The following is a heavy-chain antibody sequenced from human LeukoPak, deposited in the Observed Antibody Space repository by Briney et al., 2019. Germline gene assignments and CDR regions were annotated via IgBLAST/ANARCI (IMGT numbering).Heavy chain of an antibody. Sequence: GGSLRLSCAASGLTVSSNYMSWVRQAPGKGLEWVSAIYSGGPTFYADSVKGRFTISRDNSKNTLFLQMNSLRAEDTAVYFCARDQDYGGPRGPFDIWGQGTMVTVSS. J-gene: IGHJ3*02. CDR3: ARDQDYGGPRGPFDI. V-gene: IGHV3-66*01. CDR2: IYSGGPT. CDR1: GLTVSSNY. D-gene: IGHD4-23*01.